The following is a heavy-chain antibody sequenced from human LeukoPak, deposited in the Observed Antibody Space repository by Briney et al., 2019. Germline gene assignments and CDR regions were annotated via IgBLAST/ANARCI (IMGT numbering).Heavy chain of an antibody. J-gene: IGHJ3*02. Sequence: SLRLSCTAAGFTSGDYAMSWVRQAPGKGLEWVGFIRRKAYGGTTEYAASVKGRFTIARDDSKSIAYLQMNSLKTEDTVVYYCTRDLVGYYYDSSGYLGGAFDIWGQGTMVTVSS. D-gene: IGHD3-22*01. CDR3: TRDLVGYYYDSSGYLGGAFDI. V-gene: IGHV3-49*04. CDR1: GFTSGDYA. CDR2: IRRKAYGGTT.